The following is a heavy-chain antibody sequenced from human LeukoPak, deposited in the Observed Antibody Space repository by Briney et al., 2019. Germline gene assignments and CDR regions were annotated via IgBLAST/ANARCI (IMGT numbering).Heavy chain of an antibody. V-gene: IGHV1-69*13. D-gene: IGHD2-21*02. J-gene: IGHJ6*02. Sequence: SVKVSCKASGGTFSSYAISWVRRAPGQGLEWMGGIIPIFGTANYAQKFQGRVTITADESTSTAYMELSSLRSEDTAVYYCARDVYCGGDCHNYGMDVWGQGTTVTVSS. CDR2: IIPIFGTA. CDR1: GGTFSSYA. CDR3: ARDVYCGGDCHNYGMDV.